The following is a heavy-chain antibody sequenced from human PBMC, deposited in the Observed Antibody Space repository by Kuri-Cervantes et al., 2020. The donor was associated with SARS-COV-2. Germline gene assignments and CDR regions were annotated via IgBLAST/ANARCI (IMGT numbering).Heavy chain of an antibody. Sequence: GESLKISCAASGFTFSDYYMSWVRQAPGKGLEWVAVIWYDGVNKYYADSVKGRFTTSRDNSKNTLYLQMNSLRAEDTSVYYCARVYVQQLIFHYYYMDVWGKGTTVTVSS. J-gene: IGHJ6*03. CDR3: ARVYVQQLIFHYYYMDV. V-gene: IGHV3-33*08. D-gene: IGHD6-13*01. CDR2: IWYDGVNK. CDR1: GFTFSDYY.